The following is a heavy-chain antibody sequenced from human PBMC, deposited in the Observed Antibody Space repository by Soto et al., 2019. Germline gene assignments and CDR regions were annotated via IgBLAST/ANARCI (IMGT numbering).Heavy chain of an antibody. CDR2: ISGSGGST. CDR1: GFTFSSYA. J-gene: IGHJ5*02. D-gene: IGHD3-10*01. V-gene: IGHV3-23*01. CDR3: AKDKEVLWVGGLSEKFDP. Sequence: VQLLESGGGLVQPGGSLRLSCAASGFTFSSYAMSWVRQAPGKGLEWVSAISGSGGSTYYADSVKGRFTISRDNSKNTMYLQMNSLRAEDTAVYYCAKDKEVLWVGGLSEKFDPWGQGTLVTVSS.